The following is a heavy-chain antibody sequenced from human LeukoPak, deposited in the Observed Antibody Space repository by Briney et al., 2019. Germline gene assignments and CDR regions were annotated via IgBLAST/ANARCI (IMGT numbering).Heavy chain of an antibody. D-gene: IGHD3-3*01. Sequence: GASVKVSCKASGYTFTSYDINWVRQATGQGLEWMGWINPNSGGTNYAQKFQGRVTMTRDTSISTAYMELSRLRSDDTAVYYCARGGTIFGVVLHPFDYWGQGTLVTVSS. CDR3: ARGGTIFGVVLHPFDY. CDR1: GYTFTSYD. CDR2: INPNSGGT. J-gene: IGHJ4*02. V-gene: IGHV1-2*02.